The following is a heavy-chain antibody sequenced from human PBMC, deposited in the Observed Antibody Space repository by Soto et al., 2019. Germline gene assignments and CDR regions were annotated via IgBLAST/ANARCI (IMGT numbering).Heavy chain of an antibody. CDR1: GGSISSSSYY. J-gene: IGHJ5*02. CDR2: IYYSGST. V-gene: IGHV4-39*01. D-gene: IGHD6-19*01. Sequence: QLQLQESGPGLVKPSETLSLTCTVSGGSISSSSYYWGWSRQPPGKGLEWIGSIYYSGSTYYNPSLKSRVTISVDTSKNQFSLKLSSVTAADTAVYYCARNGGWYTNWFDPWGQGTLVTVSS. CDR3: ARNGGWYTNWFDP.